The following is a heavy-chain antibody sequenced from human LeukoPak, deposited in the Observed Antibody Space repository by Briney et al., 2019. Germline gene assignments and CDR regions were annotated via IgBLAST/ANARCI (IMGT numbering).Heavy chain of an antibody. Sequence: SETLSLTCTVSGGSVSSGSYYWSWIRQPPGKGLEWIGYIYYSGSTNYNPSLKSRVTISVDTSKNQFSLKLNSVTAADTAVYYCARAAATMADAFDIWGQGTMVTVSS. J-gene: IGHJ3*02. CDR1: GGSVSSGSYY. V-gene: IGHV4-61*01. D-gene: IGHD3-10*01. CDR2: IYYSGST. CDR3: ARAAATMADAFDI.